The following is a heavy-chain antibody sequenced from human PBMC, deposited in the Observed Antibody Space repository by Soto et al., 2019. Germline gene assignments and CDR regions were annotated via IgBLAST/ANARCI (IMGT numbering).Heavy chain of an antibody. J-gene: IGHJ5*02. D-gene: IGHD4-4*01. V-gene: IGHV4-59*01. Sequence: PSETLSLTCTVSGVSINDYYWSWIRQSPGKGLEWIGYVYHSGSTNYNPSLKSRVTMSLDTSKSQLSLKLSSVTAADTAVYYCATNGFNYPNWFDPWGQGTLVTVSS. CDR2: VYHSGST. CDR3: ATNGFNYPNWFDP. CDR1: GVSINDYY.